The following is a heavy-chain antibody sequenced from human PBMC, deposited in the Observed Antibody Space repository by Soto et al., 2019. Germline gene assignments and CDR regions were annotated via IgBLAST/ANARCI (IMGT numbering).Heavy chain of an antibody. CDR1: GGTFSSYA. D-gene: IGHD5-12*01. J-gene: IGHJ6*02. CDR3: AREELRGYSGYEYGMDV. CDR2: IIPIFGTA. Sequence: SVNVSCKASGGTFSSYASSWVRQAPGQGLEWMGGIIPIFGTANYAQKFQGRVAITADESTSTAYVELSSLRSEDTAVYYCAREELRGYSGYEYGMDVWGQGTTVTVSS. V-gene: IGHV1-69*01.